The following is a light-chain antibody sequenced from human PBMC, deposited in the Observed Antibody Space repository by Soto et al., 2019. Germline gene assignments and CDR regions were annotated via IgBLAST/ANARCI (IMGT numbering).Light chain of an antibody. CDR1: SSDVGRYNY. Sequence: QSVLTQPASVSGSPGQSITISCTGTSSDVGRYNYVSWYQQHPGKAPKLMIYEVSNRPPGVSNRFSASKSGNTASLTISGLQAEDEADYYCTSYTSSTTWVFGGGTKLTVL. J-gene: IGLJ3*02. V-gene: IGLV2-14*01. CDR2: EVS. CDR3: TSYTSSTTWV.